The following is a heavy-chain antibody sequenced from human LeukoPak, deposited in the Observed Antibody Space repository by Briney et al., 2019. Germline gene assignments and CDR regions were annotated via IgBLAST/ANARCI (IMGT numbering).Heavy chain of an antibody. Sequence: GGSLRLSCAASGFTFNNAWMSWVRQAPGKGLEWVGRIKSKADGGTTDYAAPVKGRFTISRNDSKNTLYLQMNSLRTEDTAVYYCTTDRTYYDFWSGPGNGYWGQGTLVTVSS. J-gene: IGHJ1*01. CDR1: GFTFNNAW. CDR3: TTDRTYYDFWSGPGNGY. V-gene: IGHV3-15*01. CDR2: IKSKADGGTT. D-gene: IGHD3-3*01.